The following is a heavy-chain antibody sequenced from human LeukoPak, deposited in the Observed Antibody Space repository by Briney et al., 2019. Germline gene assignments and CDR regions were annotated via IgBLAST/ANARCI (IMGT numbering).Heavy chain of an antibody. V-gene: IGHV3-7*01. CDR2: IKQDGSEK. J-gene: IGHJ3*02. CDR3: ARDRGGITMIVVVYHAFDI. CDR1: GFTFSSYW. Sequence: PGGSLRLSCAASGFTFSSYWMSWVRQAPGKGLEWVANIKQDGSEKYYVDSVKGRFTISRDNAKNSLYLQMNSLRAEDTAVYYCARDRGGITMIVVVYHAFDIWGQGTMVTVSS. D-gene: IGHD3-22*01.